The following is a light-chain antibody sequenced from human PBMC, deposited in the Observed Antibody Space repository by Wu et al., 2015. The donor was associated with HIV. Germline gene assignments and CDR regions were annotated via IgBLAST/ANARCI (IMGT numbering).Light chain of an antibody. CDR1: QSVSSSY. CDR2: CI. J-gene: IGKJ1*01. CDR3: QQYGSSPRT. Sequence: EIVLTQSPGTLSLSPGERATLSCRASQSVSSSYLALVPAETWPGSQAPHLWCIQLGPLAIPDRFSGSGSGTDFTLTITRLEPEDFAVYYCQQYGSSPRTFGQGTKVEIK. V-gene: IGKV3-20*01.